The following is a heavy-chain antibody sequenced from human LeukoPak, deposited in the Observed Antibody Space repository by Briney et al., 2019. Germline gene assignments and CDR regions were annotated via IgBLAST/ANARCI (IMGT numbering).Heavy chain of an antibody. D-gene: IGHD6-13*01. Sequence: SETLSLTCTVSGGSISSYYWSWLRQPPGKGLEWIGYIYYSGSTNYNPSLKSRVTISVDTSKNQFSLNLSSVTAADTAVYYCARHVISSWPPMGFDPWGQGTLVTVSS. CDR1: GGSISSYY. CDR2: IYYSGST. V-gene: IGHV4-59*08. CDR3: ARHVISSWPPMGFDP. J-gene: IGHJ5*02.